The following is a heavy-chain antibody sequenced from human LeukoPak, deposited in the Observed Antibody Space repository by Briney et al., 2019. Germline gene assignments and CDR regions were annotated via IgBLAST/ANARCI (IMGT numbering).Heavy chain of an antibody. J-gene: IGHJ4*02. Sequence: GGSLRLSCAASGFTFSSYAMSWVRQAPGKGLEWVSAISGSGGSTYYADSVKGRFTISRDNSKNTLYLQMNSLRAEDTAVYYLAKDPDSGSYYYLDYRGQGTLVTVSS. CDR2: ISGSGGST. CDR1: GFTFSSYA. D-gene: IGHD1-26*01. CDR3: AKDPDSGSYYYLDY. V-gene: IGHV3-23*01.